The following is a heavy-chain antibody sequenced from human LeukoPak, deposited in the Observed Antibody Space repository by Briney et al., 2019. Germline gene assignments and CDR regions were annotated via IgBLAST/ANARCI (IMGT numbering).Heavy chain of an antibody. V-gene: IGHV1-8*03. CDR1: GYTFTSYD. D-gene: IGHD3-3*01. CDR3: ARGSRNDFWSGYYTSLDY. CDR2: MNPNSGNT. Sequence: APVKVSCKASGYTFTSYDINWVRQATGQGLEWMGWMNPNSGNTGYAQKFQGRVTITRNTSISTAYMELSSLRSEDTAVYYCARGSRNDFWSGYYTSLDYWGQGTLVTVSS. J-gene: IGHJ4*02.